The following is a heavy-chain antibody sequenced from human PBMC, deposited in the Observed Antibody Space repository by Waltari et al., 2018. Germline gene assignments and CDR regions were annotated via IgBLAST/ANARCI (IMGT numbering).Heavy chain of an antibody. Sequence: QVQLVESGGGVVQPGRSLRLSCAASGFTFSSYGMHWVRQAPGKGLEWVAVIWYDGSNKYYADSVKGRFTISRDNSKNTLYLQMNSLRAEDTAVYYCAREEYYDSSGYYYGNQGWFDPWGQGTLVTVSS. V-gene: IGHV3-33*01. CDR2: IWYDGSNK. CDR1: GFTFSSYG. CDR3: AREEYYDSSGYYYGNQGWFDP. J-gene: IGHJ5*02. D-gene: IGHD3-22*01.